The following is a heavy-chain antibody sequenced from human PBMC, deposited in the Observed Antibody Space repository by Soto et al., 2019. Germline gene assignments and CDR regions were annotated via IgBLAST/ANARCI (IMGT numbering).Heavy chain of an antibody. CDR3: ARVVYGYSYGARLLYYYCGMDV. J-gene: IGHJ6*02. Sequence: SETLSLTCTVSGGSISSGDYYWSWIRQPPGKGLEWIGYIYYSGSTYYNPSLKSRVTISVDTSKNQFSLKLSSVTAADTAVYYCARVVYGYSYGARLLYYYCGMDVWGQGTTVTVSS. CDR2: IYYSGST. CDR1: GGSISSGDYY. D-gene: IGHD5-18*01. V-gene: IGHV4-30-4*01.